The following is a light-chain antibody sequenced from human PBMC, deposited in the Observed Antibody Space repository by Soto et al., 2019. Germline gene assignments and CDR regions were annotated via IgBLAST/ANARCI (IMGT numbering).Light chain of an antibody. CDR3: QQYGSSPLMYT. CDR1: QSVSSSY. CDR2: GAS. V-gene: IGKV3-20*01. Sequence: EIVLTQSPGTLSLSPGERVTLSCRASQSVSSSYLAWYQQKPGQAPRLLIFGASSRATGIPDRFSGSGSGTYFTLTISRLEPEDCAVYYCQQYGSSPLMYTFGQGTKLEIK. J-gene: IGKJ2*01.